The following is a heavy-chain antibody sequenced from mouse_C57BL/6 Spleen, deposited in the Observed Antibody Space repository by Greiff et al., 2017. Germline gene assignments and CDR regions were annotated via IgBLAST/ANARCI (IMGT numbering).Heavy chain of an antibody. CDR1: GYTFTNYW. J-gene: IGHJ4*01. CDR2: IYPGGGYT. Sequence: SGAELVRPGTSVKMSCKASGYTFTNYWIGWAKQRPGHGLEWIGDIYPGGGYTNYNEKFKGKATLTADKSSSTAYMQFSSLTSEDSAIYYCARSAYYSNYGDAMDYWGQGTSVTVSS. D-gene: IGHD2-5*01. CDR3: ARSAYYSNYGDAMDY. V-gene: IGHV1-63*01.